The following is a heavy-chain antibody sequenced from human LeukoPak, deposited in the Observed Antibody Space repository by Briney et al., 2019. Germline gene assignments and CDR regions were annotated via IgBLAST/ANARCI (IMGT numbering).Heavy chain of an antibody. Sequence: SETLSLTCTVSGDSINRYYWSWIRQPPGKGLEWIGYILYSGTTNYSPSLKSRVTISVGTSKKQFSLKLNSVTPADAAVYYCARGSHTGFDYWGQGTLVTVSP. V-gene: IGHV4-59*01. CDR2: ILYSGTT. J-gene: IGHJ4*02. CDR3: ARGSHTGFDY. D-gene: IGHD1-14*01. CDR1: GDSINRYY.